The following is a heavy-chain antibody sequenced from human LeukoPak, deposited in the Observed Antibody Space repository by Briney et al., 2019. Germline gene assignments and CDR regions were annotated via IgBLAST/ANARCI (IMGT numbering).Heavy chain of an antibody. Sequence: SETLSLTCAVYGGSFSGYYWSWVRQPPGKGLEWIGEINHSGSTTYNPSPKSRGTISVDTSKNQLSLKLSSVTAADTAVYYCARGRYYDFWSGYYRGPYYYFDYWGQGTLVTVSS. V-gene: IGHV4-34*01. D-gene: IGHD3-3*01. CDR2: INHSGST. CDR1: GGSFSGYY. CDR3: ARGRYYDFWSGYYRGPYYYFDY. J-gene: IGHJ4*02.